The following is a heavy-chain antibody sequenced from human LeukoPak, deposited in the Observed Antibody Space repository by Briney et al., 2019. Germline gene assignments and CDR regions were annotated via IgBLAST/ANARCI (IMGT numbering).Heavy chain of an antibody. J-gene: IGHJ4*02. Sequence: SEALSLTCTVSGGSISSSSYYWGWIRQPPGKGLEWIGSIYYGGSTYYNPSLKSRVTISVDTSKNQFSLKLSSVTAADTAVYYCARAGGYGLIDYWGQGTMVTVSS. V-gene: IGHV4-39*07. CDR3: ARAGGYGLIDY. D-gene: IGHD5-18*01. CDR2: IYYGGST. CDR1: GGSISSSSYY.